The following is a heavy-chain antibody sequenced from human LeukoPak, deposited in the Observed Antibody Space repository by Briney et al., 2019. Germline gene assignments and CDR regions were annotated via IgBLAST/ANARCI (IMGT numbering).Heavy chain of an antibody. V-gene: IGHV4-59*01. CDR3: ARGSRDGYNELHFDY. CDR1: GXYISSYY. Sequence: PSETLSLTCTVSGXYISSYYWSWIRQPPGKGLEWIGYLYYSGSTNYNPSLKSRVTISVDTSKNQFSLKLSSVTAADTAVYYCARGSRDGYNELHFDYWGQGTLVTVSS. CDR2: LYYSGST. D-gene: IGHD5-24*01. J-gene: IGHJ4*02.